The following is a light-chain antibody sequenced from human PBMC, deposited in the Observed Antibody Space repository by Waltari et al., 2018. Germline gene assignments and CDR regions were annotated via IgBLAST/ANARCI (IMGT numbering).Light chain of an antibody. CDR3: QQYNSYPAT. CDR2: KTS. V-gene: IGKV1-5*03. Sequence: DIQMTQSPSTLSASVGDRVTISCRATQSISTWVAWYQQKPGKAPNLLIYKTSILESEVPSRFSGSGSGTEFTLTITSLQPDDLATYYCQQYNSYPATFGQGTKVEIK. CDR1: QSISTW. J-gene: IGKJ1*01.